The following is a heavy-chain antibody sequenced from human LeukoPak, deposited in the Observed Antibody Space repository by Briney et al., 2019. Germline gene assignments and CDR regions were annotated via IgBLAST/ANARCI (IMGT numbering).Heavy chain of an antibody. CDR2: ISYDGSNK. J-gene: IGHJ4*02. CDR1: GFTFSTYA. D-gene: IGHD3-22*01. V-gene: IGHV3-30*14. CDR3: ARTPYSSGYYGQFDY. Sequence: GRSLRLSCAASGFTFSTYAMHWVRQAPGKAPEWVAVISYDGSNKYYADSMKGRFTISRDNSKNTLYLQMNSLRAEDTAVYYCARTPYSSGYYGQFDYWGQGTLVTVSS.